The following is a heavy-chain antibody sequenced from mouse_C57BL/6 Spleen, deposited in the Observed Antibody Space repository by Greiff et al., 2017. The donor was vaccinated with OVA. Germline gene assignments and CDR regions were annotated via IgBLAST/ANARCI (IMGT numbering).Heavy chain of an antibody. CDR3: ATEVKLGRGYFDV. CDR1: GYSITSGYY. J-gene: IGHJ1*03. CDR2: ISYDGSN. Sequence: ESGPGLVKPSQSLSLTCSVTGYSITSGYYWNWIRQFPGNKLEWMGYISYDGSNNYNPSLKNRISITRDTSKNQFFLKLNSVTTEDTATYYCATEVKLGRGYFDVWGTGTTVTVSS. D-gene: IGHD4-1*01. V-gene: IGHV3-6*01.